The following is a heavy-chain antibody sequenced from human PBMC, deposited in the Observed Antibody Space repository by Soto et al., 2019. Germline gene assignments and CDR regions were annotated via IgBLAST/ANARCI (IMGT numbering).Heavy chain of an antibody. Sequence: QITLKESGPTLVKPTQTLTLTCTFSGFSLTTAGVGVGWIRQPPGKTLEWLALIYWDDDKRYSPSLRSRLTITRDTSKNQVVLTMTNMDPVDTATYYCSRTYFAFGTYYNDYWGQGTLVTVSS. D-gene: IGHD3-10*01. V-gene: IGHV2-5*02. CDR3: SRTYFAFGTYYNDY. CDR2: IYWDDDK. CDR1: GFSLTTAGVG. J-gene: IGHJ4*02.